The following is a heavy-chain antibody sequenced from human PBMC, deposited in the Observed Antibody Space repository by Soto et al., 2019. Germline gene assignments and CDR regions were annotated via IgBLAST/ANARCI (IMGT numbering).Heavy chain of an antibody. Sequence: QVRLVQSGAEVKKTGSSVKVSCKASGTTFSNYAIGWVRQAPGQGLEWMGGIILPFGTPNYAQKFQGRVTITADESMTTVYMELRGLRFEDTAVYYCVRGPDYESYFDYWGQGSLVTVSS. CDR1: GTTFSNYA. J-gene: IGHJ4*02. CDR3: VRGPDYESYFDY. D-gene: IGHD3-22*01. V-gene: IGHV1-69*12. CDR2: IILPFGTP.